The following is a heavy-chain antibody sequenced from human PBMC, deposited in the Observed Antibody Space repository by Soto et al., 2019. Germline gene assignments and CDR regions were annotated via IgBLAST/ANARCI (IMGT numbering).Heavy chain of an antibody. J-gene: IGHJ6*02. V-gene: IGHV1-18*01. CDR2: ISAYNGNT. CDR3: ARDRITIFGVVINYGEIMDV. CDR1: GYTFTSYG. D-gene: IGHD3-3*01. Sequence: GASVNVSCKASGYTFTSYGISWVRQAPGQGLEWMGWISAYNGNTNYAQKLQGRVTMTTDTSTSTAYMELRSLRSDDTAVYYCARDRITIFGVVINYGEIMDVWGQGTTVTVSS.